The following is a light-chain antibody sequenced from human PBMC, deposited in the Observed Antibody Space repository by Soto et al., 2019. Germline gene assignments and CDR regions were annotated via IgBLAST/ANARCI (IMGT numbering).Light chain of an antibody. CDR1: QSVSSSY. CDR3: QQYGSSTGT. J-gene: IGKJ2*01. CDR2: GAS. Sequence: DIVLTPSPGTLSLSPGERATLSCRASQSVSSSYLAWYHQKPGQAPRLLIYGASSSATGIPDRFSGSVSGTDFTLTISSLEPEDCAVYYCQQYGSSTGTFGQGTKLEIK. V-gene: IGKV3-20*01.